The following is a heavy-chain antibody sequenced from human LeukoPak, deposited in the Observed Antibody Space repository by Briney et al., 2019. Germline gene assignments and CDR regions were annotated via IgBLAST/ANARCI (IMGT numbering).Heavy chain of an antibody. V-gene: IGHV3-13*01. CDR1: GFTFRSYD. J-gene: IGHJ4*02. CDR3: ARAVAAARGVNYFDY. Sequence: GGSLRLSCAASGFTFRSYDMHWVRQVAGKYLEWVSAIGTTGDTYYPGSVKGRFTISRENAKNSLYLQMNSLRAGDTAVYYCARAVAAARGVNYFDYWGQGTLVTVSS. CDR2: IGTTGDT. D-gene: IGHD3-10*01.